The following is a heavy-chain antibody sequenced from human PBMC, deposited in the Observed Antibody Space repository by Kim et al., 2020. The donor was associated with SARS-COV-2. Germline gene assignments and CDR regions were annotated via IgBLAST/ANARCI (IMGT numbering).Heavy chain of an antibody. J-gene: IGHJ6*02. CDR2: IYYSGGT. CDR3: ARPGTHYYGSGSYMYYCYGMDV. D-gene: IGHD3-10*01. V-gene: IGHV4-39*01. Sequence: SETLSLTCTVSGGSMSSSSYYWGWIRQPPGKGLEWIGSIYYSGGTYYNPSLKSRVTISVDTSKNQFSLKLSSVTAADTAVYYCARPGTHYYGSGSYMYYCYGMDVWGQGATVTVSS. CDR1: GGSMSSSSYY.